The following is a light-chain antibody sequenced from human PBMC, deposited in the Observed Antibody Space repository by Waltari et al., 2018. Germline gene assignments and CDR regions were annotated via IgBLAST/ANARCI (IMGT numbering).Light chain of an antibody. CDR3: QQDYTTPYS. Sequence: DIQITQSPSSLSASIGDRVTVTCRASQGINKELSWYQQKPGKAPALLIYTTSTLQTGVSSRFSGSGSGTDFTLTISSLQPEDVATYYCQQDYTTPYSFGQGTKVEIK. J-gene: IGKJ2*03. V-gene: IGKV1-27*01. CDR1: QGINKE. CDR2: TTS.